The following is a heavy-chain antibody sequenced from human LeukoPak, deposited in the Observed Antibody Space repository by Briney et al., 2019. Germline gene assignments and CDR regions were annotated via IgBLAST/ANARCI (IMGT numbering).Heavy chain of an antibody. CDR1: GYTFTGYY. D-gene: IGHD2-8*02. V-gene: IGHV1-2*02. Sequence: ASVKVSCKASGYTFTGYYMHWVRQAPGQGLEWMGWINPNSGGTNYAQKFQGRVTMTRDTSISTAYMELSRLRSDDTAVYYCARVRGENAHTGFDPWGQGTLVTVSS. CDR2: INPNSGGT. J-gene: IGHJ5*02. CDR3: ARVRGENAHTGFDP.